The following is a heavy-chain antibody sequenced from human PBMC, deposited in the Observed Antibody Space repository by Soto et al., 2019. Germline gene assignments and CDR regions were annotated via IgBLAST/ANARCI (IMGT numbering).Heavy chain of an antibody. V-gene: IGHV3-21*06. J-gene: IGHJ4*02. Sequence: PGESLKISCAASGLTFTRYSMNWVRQAPGKGLEWVSSISSTTNYIYYGDSMKGRFTISRDNAKNSLYLEMNSLRAEDTAVYYCARESEDLTSNFDYWGQGTLVTVSS. CDR3: ARESEDLTSNFDY. CDR2: ISSTTNYI. CDR1: GLTFTRYS.